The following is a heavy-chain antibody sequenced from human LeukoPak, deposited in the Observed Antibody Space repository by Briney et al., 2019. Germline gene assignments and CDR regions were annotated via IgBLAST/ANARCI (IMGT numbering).Heavy chain of an antibody. CDR1: GGTFSSYA. J-gene: IGHJ4*02. Sequence: PGSSVKVSCKASGGTFSSYAISWVRQAPGQGLEWMGRIIPIFGTANYAQKFQGRVTITTDESTSTAYMELSSLRSEDTAVYYCARGSRMIVVGIYYWGQGTLVTVSS. CDR3: ARGSRMIVVGIYY. CDR2: IIPIFGTA. D-gene: IGHD3-22*01. V-gene: IGHV1-69*05.